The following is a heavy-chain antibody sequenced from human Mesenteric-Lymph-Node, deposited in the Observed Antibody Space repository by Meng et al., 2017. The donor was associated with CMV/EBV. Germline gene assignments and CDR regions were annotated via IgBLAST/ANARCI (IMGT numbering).Heavy chain of an antibody. D-gene: IGHD5-12*01. J-gene: IGHJ4*02. CDR1: GGSFNIYY. V-gene: IGHV4-34*01. CDR3: ARGSDGYDY. Sequence: TLPPACAVNGGSFNIYYWSWIRQSPEKGLEWIGEIRHSGSTNYNPSLKSRLTISVDTSKNQFPLNLRFMTAADTAVYYCARGSDGYDYWGPGTLVTVSS. CDR2: IRHSGST.